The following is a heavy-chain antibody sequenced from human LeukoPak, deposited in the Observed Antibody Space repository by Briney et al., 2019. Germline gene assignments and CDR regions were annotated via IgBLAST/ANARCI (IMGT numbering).Heavy chain of an antibody. J-gene: IGHJ4*02. V-gene: IGHV1-2*02. Sequence: GASVKVSCKASGYTFTGYYMHWVRQAPGQGLEWMGWINPNSGGTNYAQKFQGRVTMTRDTSIGTAYMELSRLRSDDTAVYYCARDATGYDLGVDYWGQGTLVTVSS. CDR2: INPNSGGT. D-gene: IGHD5-12*01. CDR1: GYTFTGYY. CDR3: ARDATGYDLGVDY.